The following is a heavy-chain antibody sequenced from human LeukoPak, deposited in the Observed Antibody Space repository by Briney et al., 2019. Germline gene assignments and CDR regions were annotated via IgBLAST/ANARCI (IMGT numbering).Heavy chain of an antibody. CDR2: INRRGHT. D-gene: IGHD5-12*01. CDR3: AKDPRSYIVTTMLFQY. CDR1: GFTFDRFT. J-gene: IGHJ4*02. Sequence: GGSLRLPCAASGFTFDRFTIHWVRQTPGKGLEWVSLINRRGHTFYADSVKGRFTISRDNSKNTLYLQINSLRAEDTAVYYCAKDPRSYIVTTMLFQYWGQGTLVTVSS. V-gene: IGHV3-23*01.